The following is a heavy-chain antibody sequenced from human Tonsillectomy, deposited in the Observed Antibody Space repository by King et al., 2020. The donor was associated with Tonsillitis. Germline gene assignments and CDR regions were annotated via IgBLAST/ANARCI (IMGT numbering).Heavy chain of an antibody. D-gene: IGHD3-22*01. CDR1: GFIFSDYS. Sequence: VQLVESGGGVVQPGGSLRLSCAAAGFIFSDYSMHCVRQAPGKGLEWVAFIRYDGSKQMYADSVKGRFTISRDNSKNTLYVQMSSLSADDTAVYYCARALRDYHDSSGYYYAVDIWGQGTTVTVPS. CDR3: ARALRDYHDSSGYYYAVDI. V-gene: IGHV3-30*02. J-gene: IGHJ3*02. CDR2: IRYDGSKQ.